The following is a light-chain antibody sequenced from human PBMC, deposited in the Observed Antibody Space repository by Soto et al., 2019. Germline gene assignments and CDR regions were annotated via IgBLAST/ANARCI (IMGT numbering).Light chain of an antibody. CDR1: NIDSRT. J-gene: IGLJ1*01. V-gene: IGLV3-21*02. Sequence: SYELTQPPSVSVAPGQTATISCGENNIDSRTVHWYQQKPGQAPLLVVYDTSFRPSGTPNRFSGSNSGNTATLTISRVEAGDEADYYCQVWDNVDDHIYVFGTGTKVTVL. CDR3: QVWDNVDDHIYV. CDR2: DTS.